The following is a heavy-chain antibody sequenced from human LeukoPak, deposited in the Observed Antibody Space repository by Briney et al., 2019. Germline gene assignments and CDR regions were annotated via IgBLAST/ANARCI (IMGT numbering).Heavy chain of an antibody. CDR3: AKQLGYCSSTSCYKGSNYYYMDV. V-gene: IGHV3-30*02. Sequence: GGSLRLSCAASGFTFSSYGMHWVRQAPGKGLEWVAFIRYDGSNKYYADSVKGRFTISRDNSKNTLYLQMNSLRAEDTAVYYCAKQLGYCSSTSCYKGSNYYYMDVWGKGTTVTVSS. J-gene: IGHJ6*03. CDR1: GFTFSSYG. CDR2: IRYDGSNK. D-gene: IGHD2-2*02.